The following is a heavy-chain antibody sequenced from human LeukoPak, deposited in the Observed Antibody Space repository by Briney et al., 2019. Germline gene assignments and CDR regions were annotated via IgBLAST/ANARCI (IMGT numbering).Heavy chain of an antibody. V-gene: IGHV4-59*01. J-gene: IGHJ4*02. D-gene: IGHD2-21*02. CDR2: MHYSGTT. CDR1: GGSITSYY. CDR3: ARLPMAVTPHVDY. Sequence: SETLSLTCTVSGGSITSYYRSWIRQSPGKGLEWIGFMHYSGTTNYNPSLKSRVTISLGMSKNQFSLKLSSVTAADTAVYYCARLPMAVTPHVDYWGQGTLVTVSS.